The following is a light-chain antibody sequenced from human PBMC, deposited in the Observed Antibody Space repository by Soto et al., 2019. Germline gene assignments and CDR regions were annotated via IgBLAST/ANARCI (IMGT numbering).Light chain of an antibody. CDR1: QSISSN. V-gene: IGKV3-15*01. Sequence: EIVMTQSPATLSVSPGERATRSCRASQSISSNLAWYQQKPGQAPRLLMFRTSSRATGFPARFSGSGSGTEFNLTISSLQSEDFGVYYCQQYNNWPRATFGGGTKVDIK. J-gene: IGKJ4*01. CDR3: QQYNNWPRAT. CDR2: RTS.